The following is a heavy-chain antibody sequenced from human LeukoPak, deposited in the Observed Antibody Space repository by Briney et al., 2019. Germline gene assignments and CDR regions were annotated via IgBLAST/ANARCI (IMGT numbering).Heavy chain of an antibody. Sequence: SVTVSCKASGCTFSSYAISWVRQAPGQGLEWMGGVIPIFGTANYAQKCQGRVTITADESTSTAYMELSSLRSEDTAVYYCARDENDALFNYYGSTVGAFDIWGQGTMVSVSS. V-gene: IGHV1-69*01. CDR1: GCTFSSYA. J-gene: IGHJ3*02. CDR2: VIPIFGTA. CDR3: ARDENDALFNYYGSTVGAFDI. D-gene: IGHD3-10*01.